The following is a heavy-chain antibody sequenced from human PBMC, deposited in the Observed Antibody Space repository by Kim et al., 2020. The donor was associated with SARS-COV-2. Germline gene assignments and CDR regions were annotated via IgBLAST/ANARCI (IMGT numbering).Heavy chain of an antibody. CDR3: ARRGNGSNAFVI. Sequence: GGSLRHSCAASGLSFSDSYMNWVRQAPGKGLEWLSFISTRGESIFYADSVEGRFTISRDTAKNSLYLQMHYLRDEDTAVYYCARRGNGSNAFVIWGRG. CDR2: ISTRGESI. CDR1: GLSFSDSY. D-gene: IGHD1-1*01. J-gene: IGHJ4*02. V-gene: IGHV3-11*01.